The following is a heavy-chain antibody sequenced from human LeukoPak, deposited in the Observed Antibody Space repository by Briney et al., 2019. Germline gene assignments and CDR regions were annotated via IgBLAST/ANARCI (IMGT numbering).Heavy chain of an antibody. J-gene: IGHJ4*02. D-gene: IGHD3-3*01. CDR1: GLTFSSYA. Sequence: GGSLRLSCAASGLTFSSYAMSWVRQAPGKGLEWVSAISGSSGHTYYAGSVKGRFTITRDNSKNTLYLQMNSLRAEDTAVYYCAKVGFSEMEWLLYSDHWGQGTLVTVSS. CDR3: AKVGFSEMEWLLYSDH. CDR2: ISGSSGHT. V-gene: IGHV3-23*01.